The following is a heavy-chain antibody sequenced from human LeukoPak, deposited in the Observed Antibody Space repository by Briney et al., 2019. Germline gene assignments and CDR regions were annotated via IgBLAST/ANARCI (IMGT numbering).Heavy chain of an antibody. CDR3: AWGAGSYRYHY. J-gene: IGHJ4*02. V-gene: IGHV4-59*01. Sequence: SETLSLTCTVSGGSISSYYWSWIRQPPGRGLEWIGYICYSGSTNYNPSLKSRVTISVDTSKNQFSLKLSSVTAADTAVYFCAWGAGSYRYHYWGQGTLVTVSS. CDR1: GGSISSYY. CDR2: ICYSGST. D-gene: IGHD3-10*01.